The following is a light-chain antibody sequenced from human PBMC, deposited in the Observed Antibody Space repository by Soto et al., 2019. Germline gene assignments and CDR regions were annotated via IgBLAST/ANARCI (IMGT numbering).Light chain of an antibody. V-gene: IGLV2-14*01. J-gene: IGLJ2*01. CDR2: EVT. CDR1: SSDVGGYNY. Sequence: QSALTQPPSASGSPGQSVTISCAGTSSDVGGYNYVSWYQQYPGKVPKLMIYEVTNRPSGVSNRFSGSKSGNTASLTISGLQAEDEADYYCSSYTSSTTLDVVFGGGTQLTVL. CDR3: SSYTSSTTLDVV.